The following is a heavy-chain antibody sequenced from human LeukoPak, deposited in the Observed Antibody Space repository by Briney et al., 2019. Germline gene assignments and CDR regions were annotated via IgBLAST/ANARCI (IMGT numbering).Heavy chain of an antibody. CDR3: ARDKPGIAAADPFDY. Sequence: SETLSLTCTVSGGSISSSSYYWGWIRQPPGKGLEWIGSIYYSGSTYYNPSLKSRVTISVDTSKNQFSLKLSSVTAADTAVYYCARDKPGIAAADPFDYWGQGTLVTVSS. J-gene: IGHJ4*02. D-gene: IGHD6-13*01. V-gene: IGHV4-39*02. CDR2: IYYSGST. CDR1: GGSISSSSYY.